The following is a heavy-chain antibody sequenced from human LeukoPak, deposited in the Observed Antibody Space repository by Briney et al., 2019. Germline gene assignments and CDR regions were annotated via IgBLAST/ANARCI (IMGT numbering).Heavy chain of an antibody. D-gene: IGHD3-10*01. Sequence: SETLSLTCTVSGGSISSSSYYWGWIRQPPGKGLEWIGNIYYSGTTYFNPSLKSRVTMSVDTSKNQFSLDLDSVTAADTAVYYCARVFGSWYFFDYWGQGTPVTVSS. CDR3: ARVFGSWYFFDY. V-gene: IGHV4-39*07. CDR1: GGSISSSSYY. J-gene: IGHJ4*02. CDR2: IYYSGTT.